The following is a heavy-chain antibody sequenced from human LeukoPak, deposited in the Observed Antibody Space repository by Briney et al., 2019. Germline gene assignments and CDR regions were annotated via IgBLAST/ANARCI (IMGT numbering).Heavy chain of an antibody. Sequence: SETLSLTCAVYGGSFSGYYRTWIPQPPGKGLEWIGEINHSGSATYNPSLTRRVTISVDTSKNQFSLNLSSVTAADTAVYYCARGRRIAARPGSLDYWGQGTLVTVSS. V-gene: IGHV4-34*01. CDR3: ARGRRIAARPGSLDY. D-gene: IGHD6-6*01. J-gene: IGHJ4*02. CDR2: INHSGSA. CDR1: GGSFSGYY.